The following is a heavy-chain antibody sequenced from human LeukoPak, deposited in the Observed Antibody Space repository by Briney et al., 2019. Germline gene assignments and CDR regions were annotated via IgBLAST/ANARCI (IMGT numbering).Heavy chain of an antibody. Sequence: ASVKVSCKASGYTFTGYYMHWVRQAPGQGLEWMGWINPNSGGTNYAQKLQDRVTMTTDTSTSTAYMELRSLRSDDTAVYYCARENPGFSYGGDYWGQGTLVTVSS. D-gene: IGHD5-18*01. CDR3: ARENPGFSYGGDY. V-gene: IGHV1-2*02. CDR2: INPNSGGT. J-gene: IGHJ4*02. CDR1: GYTFTGYY.